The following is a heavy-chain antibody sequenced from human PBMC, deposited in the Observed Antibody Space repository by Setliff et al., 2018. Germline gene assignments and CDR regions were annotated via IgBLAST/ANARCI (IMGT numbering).Heavy chain of an antibody. CDR3: ARDYYDSRGSYAFDI. Sequence: PSETLSLTCSVSGASVSNVNYYWGWIRQPPGKGLEWIGEINHSGSTNHNPSLKSRVTISVDTSKNQFSLNLSSVTAADTAMYYCARDYYDSRGSYAFDIWGQGTVVTVSS. D-gene: IGHD3-22*01. V-gene: IGHV4-39*07. CDR1: GASVSNVNYY. J-gene: IGHJ3*02. CDR2: INHSGST.